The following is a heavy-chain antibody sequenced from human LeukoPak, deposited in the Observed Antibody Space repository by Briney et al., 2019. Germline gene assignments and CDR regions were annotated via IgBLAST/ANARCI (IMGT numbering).Heavy chain of an antibody. V-gene: IGHV3-33*01. CDR1: GFTFSSHG. CDR2: IWYDGRNS. Sequence: GGSLRLSCAASGFTFSSHGMHWVRQAPGKGLGWVSGIWYDGRNSYYADPVKGRFTISRDNSNNTLYLQMNSLRAEDTAVYYCARDVHGSGKNWFDPWGQGTLVIVSS. D-gene: IGHD3-10*01. J-gene: IGHJ5*02. CDR3: ARDVHGSGKNWFDP.